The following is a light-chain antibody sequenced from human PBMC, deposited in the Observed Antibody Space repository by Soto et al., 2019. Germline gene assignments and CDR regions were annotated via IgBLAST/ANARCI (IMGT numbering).Light chain of an antibody. CDR2: NNN. J-gene: IGLJ3*02. CDR1: SSNIGSNY. V-gene: IGLV1-47*02. CDR3: AAWDDSLSGV. Sequence: QSVLTQPPSSSGAPGQRVTISCSGSSSNIGSNYVYWYQQFPVRAPKLLMYNNNQRPSGVPDRFSGSKSGTSASLAISGLRSEDEADYYCAAWDDSLSGVFGGGTKLTVL.